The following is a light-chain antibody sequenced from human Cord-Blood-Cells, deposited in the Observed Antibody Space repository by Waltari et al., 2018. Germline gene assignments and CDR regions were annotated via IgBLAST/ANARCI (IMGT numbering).Light chain of an antibody. Sequence: QSALTQPASVSGSPGQSITISCTGTSSDVGGYNYVSWYQQHPGKAPKLMIYDVSNRPSGGSNRFSGSKSGNTASLPISGLQAEDEADYYCSSYTSSSTWVFGGGTKLTVL. CDR2: DVS. V-gene: IGLV2-14*03. CDR1: SSDVGGYNY. J-gene: IGLJ3*02. CDR3: SSYTSSSTWV.